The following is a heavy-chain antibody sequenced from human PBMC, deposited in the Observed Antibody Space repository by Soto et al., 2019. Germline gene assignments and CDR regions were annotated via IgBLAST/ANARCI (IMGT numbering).Heavy chain of an antibody. CDR3: ARGHHPTWIQLWLRYYYYMDV. D-gene: IGHD5-18*01. CDR2: IYYSGST. CDR1: GGSISSYY. J-gene: IGHJ6*03. Sequence: PSETLSLTCTVSGGSISSYYWSWIRQPPGKGLEWIGYIYYSGSTNYNPSLKSRVTISVDTSKNQFSLKLSSVTAADTAVYYCARGHHPTWIQLWLRYYYYMDVWGKGTTVTVSS. V-gene: IGHV4-59*01.